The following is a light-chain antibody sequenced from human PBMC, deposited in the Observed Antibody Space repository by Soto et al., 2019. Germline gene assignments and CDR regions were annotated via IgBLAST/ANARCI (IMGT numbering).Light chain of an antibody. J-gene: IGKJ1*01. CDR2: KAS. V-gene: IGKV1-5*03. Sequence: DIQLTQSPSFLSASVGDRVTIPCRASQTISSWLAWYQQKPGKAPKLLIYKASTLKSGVPSRFSGSGSGTEFTLTISSLQPDDFATYYCQHYNSYSEAFGQGTKVDI. CDR3: QHYNSYSEA. CDR1: QTISSW.